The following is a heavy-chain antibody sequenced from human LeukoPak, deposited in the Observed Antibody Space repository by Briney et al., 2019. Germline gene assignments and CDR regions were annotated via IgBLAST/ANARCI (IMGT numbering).Heavy chain of an antibody. Sequence: GWSLRLSCAGSGFTFNNYAMSWVRQAPGKGLEWVSAISGTGATTYYADSVKGRFAISRDNSKNTLYLQMTSLRADDTAVYYCAKDQRFGDLDDYRGQGTLVTVSS. J-gene: IGHJ4*02. CDR3: AKDQRFGDLDDY. CDR2: ISGTGATT. V-gene: IGHV3-23*01. CDR1: GFTFNNYA. D-gene: IGHD3-10*01.